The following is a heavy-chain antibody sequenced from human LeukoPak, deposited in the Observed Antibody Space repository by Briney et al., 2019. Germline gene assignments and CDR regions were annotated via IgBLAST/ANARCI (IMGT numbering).Heavy chain of an antibody. CDR3: ARHVSTLDYGDLGYYFDY. Sequence: SETLSLTCTVSGGSISSSSYYWGWIRQPPGKGLKWIGSIYYSGSTYYNPSLKSRVTISVDTSKNQFSLKLSSVTAADTAVYYCARHVSTLDYGDLGYYFDYWGQGTLVTVSS. V-gene: IGHV4-39*01. CDR2: IYYSGST. J-gene: IGHJ4*02. D-gene: IGHD4-17*01. CDR1: GGSISSSSYY.